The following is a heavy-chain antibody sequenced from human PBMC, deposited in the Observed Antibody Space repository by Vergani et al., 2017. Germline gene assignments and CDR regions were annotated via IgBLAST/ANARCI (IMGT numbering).Heavy chain of an antibody. D-gene: IGHD3-22*01. J-gene: IGHJ4*02. CDR1: GGTFSSYA. Sequence: QVQLVQSGAEVKKPGSSVKVSCKASGGTFSSYAIRWVRQAPGQGLEWMGGIIPIFGTANYAQKFQGRVTITADESTSTAYMELNSLRAEDTAVYYCATLSYDTTPYLQGGYDCWGQGTLVSVSS. CDR3: ATLSYDTTPYLQGGYDC. CDR2: IIPIFGTA. V-gene: IGHV1-69*12.